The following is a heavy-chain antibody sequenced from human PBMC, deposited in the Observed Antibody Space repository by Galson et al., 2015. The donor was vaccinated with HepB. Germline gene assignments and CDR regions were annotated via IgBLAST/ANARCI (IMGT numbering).Heavy chain of an antibody. CDR3: AKEYYYDSSAYYYGYFQH. CDR2: ISGSGGST. CDR1: GFTFSSYA. D-gene: IGHD3-22*01. J-gene: IGHJ1*01. V-gene: IGHV3-23*01. Sequence: SLRLSCAASGFTFSSYAMSWVRQAPGKGLEWVSAISGSGGSTYYAGSVKGRFTISRDNSKNTLYLQMNSLRAEDTAVYYCAKEYYYDSSAYYYGYFQHWGQGTLVTVSS.